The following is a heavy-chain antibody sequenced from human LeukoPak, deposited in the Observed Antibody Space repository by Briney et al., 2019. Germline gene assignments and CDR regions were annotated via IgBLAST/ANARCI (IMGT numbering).Heavy chain of an antibody. CDR3: ARDVTTGYSSSWYPDY. Sequence: ASVKFSCKASGYTFTSYYMHWVRQAPGQGLEWMGLINPSGGSTSYAQKFQGRVTMTRDTSTSTVYMELSSLRSEDTAVYYCARDVTTGYSSSWYPDYWGQGTLVTVSS. D-gene: IGHD6-13*01. CDR1: GYTFTSYY. V-gene: IGHV1-46*01. CDR2: INPSGGST. J-gene: IGHJ4*02.